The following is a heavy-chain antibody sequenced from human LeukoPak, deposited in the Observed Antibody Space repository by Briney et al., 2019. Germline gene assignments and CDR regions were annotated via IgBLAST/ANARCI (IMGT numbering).Heavy chain of an antibody. CDR2: IIPTFGTA. CDR1: GGTFRSYA. Sequence: SVKVSSKASGGTFRSYAISWVRQAPGQRLEWMGGIIPTFGTATYAQKFQGRVTITADESSSTAYMELRSLRTEGMAVYYCAIFGRVGDPSPFYFWGQGTLVTVSS. V-gene: IGHV1-69*13. CDR3: AIFGRVGDPSPFYF. J-gene: IGHJ4*02. D-gene: IGHD3-10*01.